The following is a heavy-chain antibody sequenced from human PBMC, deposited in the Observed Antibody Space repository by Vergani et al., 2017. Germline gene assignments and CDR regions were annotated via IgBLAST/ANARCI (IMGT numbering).Heavy chain of an antibody. CDR1: GFTFSSAW. D-gene: IGHD1-1*01. J-gene: IGHJ2*01. Sequence: EVQPVESGGGLVKPGGSLRLSCTTSGFTFSSAWMSWVRQAPGKGLEWVARIRPKTDGETTEYAAHVKGRFTISRDNTKNSLSLQMSGLRVADAAVYDCVKLPRGPWILDLWGNGTLITVSS. CDR2: IRPKTDGETT. CDR3: VKLPRGPWILDL. V-gene: IGHV3-15*01.